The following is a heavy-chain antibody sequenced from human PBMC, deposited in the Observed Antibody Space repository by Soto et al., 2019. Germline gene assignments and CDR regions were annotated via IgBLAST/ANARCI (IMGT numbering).Heavy chain of an antibody. CDR2: IHHSGSI. Sequence: QVQLQQWGAGLLKPSETLSLTCAVYGGSLSGYYWTWIRRPPGKGLEWIGEIHHSGSINYHSSLKSRVTISADRSKNQFFLKRISVPAADTAVYYCSRGGDAYKAGNYWGQGTLVTVSS. CDR3: SRGGDAYKAGNY. D-gene: IGHD1-1*01. J-gene: IGHJ4*02. V-gene: IGHV4-34*01. CDR1: GGSLSGYY.